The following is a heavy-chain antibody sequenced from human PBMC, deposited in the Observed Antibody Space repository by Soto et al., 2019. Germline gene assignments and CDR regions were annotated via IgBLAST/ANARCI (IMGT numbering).Heavy chain of an antibody. Sequence: ASVKVSFKASGYTFTSYGISWVRQAPGQGLEWMGWISAYNGNTNYAQKLQGRVTMTTDTSTSTAYMELRSLRSDDTAVYYCARVRGVPSGVEYYYYMDVWGKGTTVTVSS. CDR3: ARVRGVPSGVEYYYYMDV. CDR2: ISAYNGNT. CDR1: GYTFTSYG. D-gene: IGHD3-10*01. J-gene: IGHJ6*03. V-gene: IGHV1-18*01.